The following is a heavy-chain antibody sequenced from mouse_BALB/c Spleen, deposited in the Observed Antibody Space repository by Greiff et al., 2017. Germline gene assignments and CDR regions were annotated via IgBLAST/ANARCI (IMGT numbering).Heavy chain of an antibody. D-gene: IGHD2-1*01. CDR3: ARVGNYAWFAD. Sequence: VNVVESGPGLVAPSQSLSITCTVSGFSLTGYGVNWVRQPPGKGLEWLGMIWGDGSTDYYSALKSRLSISKDNSKSQVFLKMNSLQTDDTARYYCARVGNYAWFADWGQGTLVTVSA. CDR2: IWGDGST. V-gene: IGHV2-6-7*01. J-gene: IGHJ3*01. CDR1: GFSLTGYG.